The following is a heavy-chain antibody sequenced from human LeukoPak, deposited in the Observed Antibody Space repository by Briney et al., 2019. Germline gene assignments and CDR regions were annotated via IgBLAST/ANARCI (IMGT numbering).Heavy chain of an antibody. Sequence: LTGGSLRLSCAASGFTFSSYEMNWVRQAPGKGLEWVSYISSSGSTIYYAGSVKGRFTISRDNAKNSLYLQMNSLRAEDTAVYYCARDGEPYYYYMDVWGKGTTVTISS. J-gene: IGHJ6*03. D-gene: IGHD1-14*01. CDR2: ISSSGSTI. CDR1: GFTFSSYE. CDR3: ARDGEPYYYYMDV. V-gene: IGHV3-48*03.